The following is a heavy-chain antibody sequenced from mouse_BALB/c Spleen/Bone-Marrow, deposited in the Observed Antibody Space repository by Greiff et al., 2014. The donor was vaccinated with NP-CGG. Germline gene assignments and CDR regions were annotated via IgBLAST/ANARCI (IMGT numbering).Heavy chain of an antibody. CDR1: GYSFTGYF. CDR3: ARSGYYGSGYFDD. V-gene: IGHV1-20*02. J-gene: IGHJ2*01. Sequence: ISCKASGYSFTGYFMNWVMQSLGTSLEWIGLINPYNYATFYTPQFKGKSTLTVDKSSSPEHMELRSLASEEDAVYYCARSGYYGSGYFDDWGQGTTLTVSS. CDR2: INPYNYAT. D-gene: IGHD1-1*01.